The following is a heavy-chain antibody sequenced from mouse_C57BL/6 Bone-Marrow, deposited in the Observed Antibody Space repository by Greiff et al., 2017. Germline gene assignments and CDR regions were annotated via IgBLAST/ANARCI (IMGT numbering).Heavy chain of an antibody. Sequence: EVQLQESGPGLVKPSQSLSLTCSFTGYSITSGYYWNWIRQFPGNKLEWMGYISYDGSNNYNPSLKNRISITRDTSKNQFFLKLNSVTTEDTATYYCARYGYDVTGYYAMDYWGQGTSVTVSS. J-gene: IGHJ4*01. CDR2: ISYDGSN. V-gene: IGHV3-6*01. D-gene: IGHD2-2*01. CDR3: ARYGYDVTGYYAMDY. CDR1: GYSITSGYY.